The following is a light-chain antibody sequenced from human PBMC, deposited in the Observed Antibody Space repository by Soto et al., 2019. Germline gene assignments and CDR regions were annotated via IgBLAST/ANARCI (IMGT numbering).Light chain of an antibody. J-gene: IGKJ2*01. CDR3: QQYGVAPYT. V-gene: IGKV3-20*01. CDR2: GAS. Sequence: EIVLTQSPGTLSLSPGERATLSCSASQSVRSNYLAWYQRKPGQAPRLLIYGASTRATGIPDRFSGTGSGTDFTLTISRLEPEDFAVYYWQQYGVAPYTVGQGTKLEIK. CDR1: QSVRSNY.